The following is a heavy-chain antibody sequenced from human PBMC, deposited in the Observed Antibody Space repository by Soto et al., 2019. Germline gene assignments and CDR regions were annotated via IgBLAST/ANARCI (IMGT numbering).Heavy chain of an antibody. Sequence: EVQLVQSGGGLVKPGGSLRLSCAASGFTFSIYSMNWVRQAPGKGLEWVSSISSSGNYIYDADSMKGRFTVARDNAKNSLYLQMNSLRAEGTAVYYCARDRGDYGGYDYWGQGDLVTVAS. D-gene: IGHD4-17*01. CDR1: GFTFSIYS. CDR3: ARDRGDYGGYDY. CDR2: ISSSGNYI. V-gene: IGHV3-21*01. J-gene: IGHJ4*02.